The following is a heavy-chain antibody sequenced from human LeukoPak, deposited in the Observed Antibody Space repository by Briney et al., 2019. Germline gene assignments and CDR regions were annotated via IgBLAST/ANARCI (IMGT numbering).Heavy chain of an antibody. CDR2: IAYDGNVK. V-gene: IGHV3-30*18. D-gene: IGHD3-10*02. Sequence: GRSLRLSCAASGLTFSNYGMHWVRQAPGKGLEWVAFIAYDGNVKYYAESVKGRFTISRDNSKNSLYLQMNSLRAEDTAVYYCAELGITMIGGVWGKGTTVTISS. CDR3: AELGITMIGGV. J-gene: IGHJ6*04. CDR1: GLTFSNYG.